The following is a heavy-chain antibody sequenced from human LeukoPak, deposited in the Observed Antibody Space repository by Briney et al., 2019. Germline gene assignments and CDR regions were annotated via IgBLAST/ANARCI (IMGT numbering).Heavy chain of an antibody. CDR3: ARDHINGAAAGISYFDY. V-gene: IGHV1-46*01. Sequence: ASVKVSCKASGYTFTSYAMHWVRQAPGQGLEWMGIINPSGGSTSYAQKFQGRVTMTRDTSTSTVYMELSSLRSEDTAVYYCARDHINGAAAGISYFDYWGQGTLVTVSS. J-gene: IGHJ4*02. CDR1: GYTFTSYA. D-gene: IGHD6-13*01. CDR2: INPSGGST.